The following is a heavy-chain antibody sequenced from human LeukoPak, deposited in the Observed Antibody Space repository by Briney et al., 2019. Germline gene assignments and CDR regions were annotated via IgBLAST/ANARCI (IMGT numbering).Heavy chain of an antibody. V-gene: IGHV1-3*01. CDR2: INAGNGNT. CDR3: ASMLEYSSGWYYFDY. J-gene: IGHJ4*02. D-gene: IGHD6-19*01. Sequence: ASVQVSCKASGYTFTSYAMHWVRQAPGQRLEWMGWINAGNGNTKYSQKFQGRVTITRDTSASTAYMELSSLRSEDTAVYYCASMLEYSSGWYYFDYWGQGILVTVSS. CDR1: GYTFTSYA.